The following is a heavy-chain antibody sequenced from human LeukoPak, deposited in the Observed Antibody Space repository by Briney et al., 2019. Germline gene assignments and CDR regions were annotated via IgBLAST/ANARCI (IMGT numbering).Heavy chain of an antibody. D-gene: IGHD4-17*01. CDR1: GGPVSSGNYY. CDR3: ATDRDTVNYYYFGMDV. V-gene: IGHV4-61*01. J-gene: IGHJ6*02. CDR2: TYYSGRP. Sequence: PSETLSLTCTVSGGPVSSGNYYWSWIRQPPGKGLGWGGYTYYSGRPNYNPSLKRRVTISVDTSKNQFSLKLSSVTAADTAVYYCATDRDTVNYYYFGMDVWGQGTTVTVSS.